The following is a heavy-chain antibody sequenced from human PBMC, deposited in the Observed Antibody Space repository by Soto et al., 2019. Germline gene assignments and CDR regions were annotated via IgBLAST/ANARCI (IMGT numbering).Heavy chain of an antibody. V-gene: IGHV4-61*01. J-gene: IGHJ6*02. Sequence: QVQLQESGPGLVKPSETLSLTCTVSGGSVSSGSYYWSWIRQPPGKGLEWIGYIYYSGSTNYNPSLRSRVTISVDTSKNQFSLKLSSVTAADTAVYYCAREVPLYGMDVWGQGTTVTVSS. CDR1: GGSVSSGSYY. D-gene: IGHD2-2*01. CDR2: IYYSGST. CDR3: AREVPLYGMDV.